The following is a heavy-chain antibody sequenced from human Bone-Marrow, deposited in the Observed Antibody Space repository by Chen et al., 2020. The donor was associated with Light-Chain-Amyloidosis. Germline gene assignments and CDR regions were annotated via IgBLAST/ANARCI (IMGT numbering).Heavy chain of an antibody. CDR2: TNEDGSTT. D-gene: IGHD6-19*01. CDR1: GLTFSRYW. J-gene: IGHJ4*02. CDR3: ARDVAGADDY. Sequence: EVQLVESGGGLVQPGGSLRLSCAASGLTFSRYWMHWVRQVPGKGLVWVSRTNEDGSTTTYAESVRVRFTSSRDNAKNTLYLQMNSLKDEDTAVYYCARDVAGADDYWGQGNLVTVSS. V-gene: IGHV3-74*01.